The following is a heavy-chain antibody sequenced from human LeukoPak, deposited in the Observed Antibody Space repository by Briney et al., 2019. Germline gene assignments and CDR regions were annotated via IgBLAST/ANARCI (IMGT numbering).Heavy chain of an antibody. CDR2: FDPEDGET. CDR3: ASERGTIAAAGRN. CDR1: GYTLTELS. J-gene: IGHJ4*02. Sequence: ASVKVSCKVSGYTLTELSMHWVRQAPGKGLEWMGGFDPEDGETIYAQKFQGRVTITTDESTSTAYMELSSLRSEDTAVYYCASERGTIAAAGRNWGQGTLVTVSS. D-gene: IGHD6-13*01. V-gene: IGHV1-24*01.